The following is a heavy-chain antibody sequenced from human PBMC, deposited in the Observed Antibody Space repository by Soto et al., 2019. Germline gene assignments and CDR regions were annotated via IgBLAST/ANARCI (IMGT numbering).Heavy chain of an antibody. J-gene: IGHJ6*02. CDR2: INPSGGST. D-gene: IGHD6-19*01. Sequence: QVQLVQSGAEVKKTGASVKVSCKASGYTFTSYYMHWVRQAPGQGLEWMGIINPSGGSTSYAQKFQGRVTMTRDTSTSTVYMELSSLRSEDTAVYYCARDRGIAVAASVGMDVWGQGTTVTVSS. V-gene: IGHV1-46*01. CDR1: GYTFTSYY. CDR3: ARDRGIAVAASVGMDV.